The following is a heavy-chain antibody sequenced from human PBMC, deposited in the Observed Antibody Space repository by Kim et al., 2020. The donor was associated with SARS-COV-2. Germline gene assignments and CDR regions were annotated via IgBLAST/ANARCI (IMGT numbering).Heavy chain of an antibody. CDR2: ISSSSSYI. J-gene: IGHJ6*02. Sequence: GGSLRLSCAASGFTFSSYSMNWVRQAPGKGLEWVSSISSSSSYIYYADSVKGRFTISRDNAKNSLYLQMNSLRAEDTAVYYCARGGWFEDYYYYYGMDVWGQGTTVTVSS. CDR3: ARGGWFEDYYYYYGMDV. V-gene: IGHV3-21*01. D-gene: IGHD2-15*01. CDR1: GFTFSSYS.